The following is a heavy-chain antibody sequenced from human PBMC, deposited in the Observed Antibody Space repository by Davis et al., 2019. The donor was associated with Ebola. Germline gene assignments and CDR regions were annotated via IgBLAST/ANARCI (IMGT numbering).Heavy chain of an antibody. CDR3: ARDVRGITGPSEY. V-gene: IGHV1-8*01. D-gene: IGHD1-1*01. CDR2: MNPNSGNT. Sequence: ASVKVSCKASGYTFTSYDINWVRQATGQGLEWMGWMNPNSGNTGYAQKFQGRVTMTRNTSISTAYMELSSLRSDDTARYYCARDVRGITGPSEYWGQGTLVTVSS. CDR1: GYTFTSYD. J-gene: IGHJ4*02.